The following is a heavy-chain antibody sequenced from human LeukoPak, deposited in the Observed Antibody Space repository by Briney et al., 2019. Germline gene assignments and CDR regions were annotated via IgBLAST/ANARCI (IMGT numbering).Heavy chain of an antibody. V-gene: IGHV4-59*08. CDR1: GGSINSYY. CDR3: ARRITSSGYYRDDS. J-gene: IGHJ4*02. CDR2: IFYSGST. Sequence: SETLSLTCTVSGGSINSYYWSWIRQPPGKGLEWIGYIFYSGSTNYNPSLKSRVTISVDTSKNQFSLKLSSVTAADTAVYYCARRITSSGYYRDDSWGQGTQVTVSS. D-gene: IGHD3-22*01.